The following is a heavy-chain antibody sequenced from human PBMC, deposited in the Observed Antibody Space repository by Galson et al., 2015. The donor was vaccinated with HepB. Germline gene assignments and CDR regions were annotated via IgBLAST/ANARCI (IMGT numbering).Heavy chain of an antibody. Sequence: SLRLSCAASGFTVSSNYMSWVRQAPGKGLEWVSVIYSGGSTYYADSVKGRFTISRDNSKNTLYLQMNSLRAEDTAVYYCARPRGSYSSSWYSPYYYGMDVWGQGTTVTASS. D-gene: IGHD6-13*01. V-gene: IGHV3-66*04. CDR3: ARPRGSYSSSWYSPYYYGMDV. CDR1: GFTVSSNY. CDR2: IYSGGST. J-gene: IGHJ6*02.